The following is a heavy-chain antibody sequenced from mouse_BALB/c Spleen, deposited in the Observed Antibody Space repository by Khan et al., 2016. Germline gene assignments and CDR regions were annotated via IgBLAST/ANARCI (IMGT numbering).Heavy chain of an antibody. CDR1: GYTFSTYW. J-gene: IGHJ2*01. D-gene: IGHD1-1*01. Sequence: QVQLQQSGAALAKPGASVKMSCKASGYTFSTYWMHWVKQRPGQGLEWIGYINPTSGYTDYNENFKDKATLSADKSSNTAYMQLSRLTSEDSAVCYWTMGRIDYWGKGTTLTVSS. V-gene: IGHV1-7*01. CDR3: TMGRIDY. CDR2: INPTSGYT.